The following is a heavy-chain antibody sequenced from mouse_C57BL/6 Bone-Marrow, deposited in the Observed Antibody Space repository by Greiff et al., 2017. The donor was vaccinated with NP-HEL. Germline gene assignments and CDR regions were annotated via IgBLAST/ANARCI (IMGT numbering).Heavy chain of an antibody. CDR3: TRAYDYDGDWYFDV. J-gene: IGHJ1*03. CDR1: GFTFSSYA. V-gene: IGHV5-9-1*02. D-gene: IGHD2-4*01. Sequence: EVQLVESGEGLVKPGGSLKLSCAASGFTFSSYAMSWVRQTPEKRLEWVAYISSGGDYIYYADTVKGRFTISRDHARNTLYLQMSSLKSEDTAMYYCTRAYDYDGDWYFDVWGTGTTVTVSS. CDR2: ISSGGDYI.